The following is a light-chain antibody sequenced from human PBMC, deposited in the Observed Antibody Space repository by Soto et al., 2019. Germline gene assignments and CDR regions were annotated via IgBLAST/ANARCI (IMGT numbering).Light chain of an antibody. V-gene: IGKV3-20*01. CDR3: QQYGSSPWT. Sequence: EIVLTQSPGTLSLSPGERATLSCRASQSDSSSYLGWYQQKPGQAPRLLIYGASSRATGIPDRFSGSGSGTDFTLTISRLEPEDFAVYYCQQYGSSPWTFGQGTKVEIK. CDR2: GAS. J-gene: IGKJ1*01. CDR1: QSDSSSY.